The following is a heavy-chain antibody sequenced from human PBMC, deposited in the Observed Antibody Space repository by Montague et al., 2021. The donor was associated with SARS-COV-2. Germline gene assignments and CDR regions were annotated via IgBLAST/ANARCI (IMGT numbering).Heavy chain of an antibody. J-gene: IGHJ4*02. CDR3: ARGVVAAPGYFDY. D-gene: IGHD2-15*01. Sequence: TLSLTCTVSGGSFNSGAYFWSWTRQHPEQGLDWIAYIYYSGNTYYNLSLKSRLSLSVDTSKKQFSLNLTSVTAADSATYYCARGVVAAPGYFDYWGQGTLVTVSS. V-gene: IGHV4-31*03. CDR1: GGSFNSGAYF. CDR2: IYYSGNT.